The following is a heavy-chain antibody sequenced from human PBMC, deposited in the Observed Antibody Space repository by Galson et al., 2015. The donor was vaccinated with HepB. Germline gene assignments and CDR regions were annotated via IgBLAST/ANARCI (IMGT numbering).Heavy chain of an antibody. CDR3: ARDYYDSTIPLAEYFQH. V-gene: IGHV3-48*02. J-gene: IGHJ1*01. CDR2: ISSSSSTI. D-gene: IGHD3-22*01. Sequence: SLRLSCAASGFTFSNYNMNWVRQAPGKGLEWVSYISSSSSTIYYADSVKGRFTISRDNAKNSLYLQMNSLRDEDTAVYYCARDYYDSTIPLAEYFQHWGQGTLVTVSS. CDR1: GFTFSNYN.